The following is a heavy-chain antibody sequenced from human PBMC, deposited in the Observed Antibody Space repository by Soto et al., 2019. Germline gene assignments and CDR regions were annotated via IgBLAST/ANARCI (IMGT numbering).Heavy chain of an antibody. Sequence: SETLSLTCTVSGGYISSYDWSWIRQPPGKGLEWIGYIYYSGSTNYNPSLKSRVTISVDTSKNQFSLKLSSVTAADTAVYYCARVDYSNYLSYYYYYGMDVWGQGTTVTVSS. V-gene: IGHV4-59*01. CDR1: GGYISSYD. D-gene: IGHD4-4*01. CDR3: ARVDYSNYLSYYYYYGMDV. CDR2: IYYSGST. J-gene: IGHJ6*02.